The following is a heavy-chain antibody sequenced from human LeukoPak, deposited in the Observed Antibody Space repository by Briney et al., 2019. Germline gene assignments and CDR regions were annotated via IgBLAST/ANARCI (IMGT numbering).Heavy chain of an antibody. V-gene: IGHV3-53*01. CDR1: GFTVDSNY. CDR2: IYTGGNT. Sequence: PGGSLRLSCAASGFTVDSNYLSWVRQAPGKGLEWVSTIYTGGNTYYAASVKGRFTISRDFSKNTVFLHMNSLRAEDTAMYYCARDRGIVAQFDPWGQGTLVTVSS. CDR3: ARDRGIVAQFDP. D-gene: IGHD1-26*01. J-gene: IGHJ5*02.